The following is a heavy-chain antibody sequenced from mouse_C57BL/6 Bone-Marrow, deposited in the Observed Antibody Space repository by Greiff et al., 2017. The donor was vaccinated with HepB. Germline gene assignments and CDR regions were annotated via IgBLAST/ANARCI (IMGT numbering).Heavy chain of an antibody. CDR3: ARALMTTEDWYFDV. J-gene: IGHJ1*03. CDR2: INYDGSST. Sequence: EVKLVESEGGLVQPGRSMKLSCTASGFTFSDYYMAWVRQVPEKGLEWVANINYDGSSTYYLDSLKSRFIISRDNAKNILYLQMSSLKSEDKATYYCARALMTTEDWYFDVWGTGATVTVSS. D-gene: IGHD1-1*01. V-gene: IGHV5-16*01. CDR1: GFTFSDYY.